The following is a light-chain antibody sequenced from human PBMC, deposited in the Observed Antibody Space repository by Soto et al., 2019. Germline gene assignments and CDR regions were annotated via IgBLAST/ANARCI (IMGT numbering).Light chain of an antibody. J-gene: IGKJ4*01. CDR2: AAS. V-gene: IGKV1-27*01. CDR1: QGISNN. Sequence: DIQMTQSPSSLSASVGERVTITCRASQGISNNLAWYQQKPGKVPKLLIYAASTLLSGVPSRFSGSGSGTDFTRTISSLQPEDVANYYGQKYNTAPLTFGGGTKVEIK. CDR3: QKYNTAPLT.